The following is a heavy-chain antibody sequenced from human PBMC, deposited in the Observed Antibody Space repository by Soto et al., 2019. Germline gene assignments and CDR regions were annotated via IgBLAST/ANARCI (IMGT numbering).Heavy chain of an antibody. CDR3: AKLRWGSDNWFYP. CDR1: GFTFSSDA. V-gene: IGHV3-23*01. D-gene: IGHD3-10*01. J-gene: IGHJ5*02. Sequence: EVQLLDSGGGLVQPGGSLRLSCAASGFTFSSDAMSWVRQSPGKGLEWVSAISGDGESTYYADSVKGRFTISRDNSKNTLYLQMNSLRAEDTAVYYCAKLRWGSDNWFYPWGQGTLVTVSS. CDR2: ISGDGEST.